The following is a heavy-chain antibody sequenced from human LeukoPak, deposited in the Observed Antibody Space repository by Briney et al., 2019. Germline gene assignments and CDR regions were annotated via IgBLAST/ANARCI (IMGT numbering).Heavy chain of an antibody. V-gene: IGHV3-30-3*01. Sequence: GGSLRLSCAASGFTFSSYNMNWVRQAPGKGLEWVAVISYDGSNKYYADSVKGRFTISRDNSKNTLYLQMNSLRAEDTAVYYCARDSTSRAVAGGFDYWGQGTLVTVSS. D-gene: IGHD6-19*01. CDR1: GFTFSSYN. CDR3: ARDSTSRAVAGGFDY. CDR2: ISYDGSNK. J-gene: IGHJ4*02.